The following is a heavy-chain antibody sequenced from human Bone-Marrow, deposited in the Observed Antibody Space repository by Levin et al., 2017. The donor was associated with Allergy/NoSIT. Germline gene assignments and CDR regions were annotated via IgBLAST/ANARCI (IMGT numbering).Heavy chain of an antibody. Sequence: LSLTCAASGFTFSNYGMHWVRQAPGKGLEWVAVISYDGSYEYFADSVKGRFTISRDNSKNTMYLQMNSLRAEDTALYYCAGPDIVVVPAALAYWGQGTLVTVSS. V-gene: IGHV3-30*03. J-gene: IGHJ4*02. CDR3: AGPDIVVVPAALAY. CDR1: GFTFSNYG. CDR2: ISYDGSYE. D-gene: IGHD2-2*01.